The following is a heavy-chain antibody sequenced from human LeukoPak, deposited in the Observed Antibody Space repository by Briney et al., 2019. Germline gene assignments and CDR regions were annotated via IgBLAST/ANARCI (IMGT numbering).Heavy chain of an antibody. D-gene: IGHD3-22*01. CDR2: IYYSGST. CDR1: GGSISSGGYY. J-gene: IGHJ4*02. V-gene: IGHV4-31*03. Sequence: SETLSLTCTVPGGSISSGGYYWSWIRQHPGKGLEWIGYIYYSGSTYYNPSLKSRVTISVDTSKNQFSLKLSSVTAADTAVYYCARGGYYDSSGYSDYWGQGTLVTVSS. CDR3: ARGGYYDSSGYSDY.